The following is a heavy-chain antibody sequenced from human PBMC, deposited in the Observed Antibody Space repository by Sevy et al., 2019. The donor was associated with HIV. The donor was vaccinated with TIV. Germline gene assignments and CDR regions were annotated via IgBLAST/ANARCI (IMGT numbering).Heavy chain of an antibody. Sequence: GGSLRLSCAASGFTFSSYGMHWVRQAPGKGLEWVAVISYDGSNKYYADSVKGRFTISRDNSKNTLYLQMNSLRAEDTAEYYCAKSGDGVVAAPRDYFDYWGQGTLVTVSS. CDR1: GFTFSSYG. D-gene: IGHD2-15*01. J-gene: IGHJ4*02. CDR2: ISYDGSNK. CDR3: AKSGDGVVAAPRDYFDY. V-gene: IGHV3-30*18.